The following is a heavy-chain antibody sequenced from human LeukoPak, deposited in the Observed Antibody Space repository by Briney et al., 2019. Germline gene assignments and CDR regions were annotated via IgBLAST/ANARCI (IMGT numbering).Heavy chain of an antibody. CDR2: IYPGDSDT. CDR1: GYSFTSYW. CDR3: ARLEVRRAVAGASDY. Sequence: GESLKTSCKGSGYSFTSYWIGWVRQMPGKGLEWMGIIYPGDSDTRYSPSFQGQVTISADKSISTAYLQWSSLKASDTAMYYCARLEVRRAVAGASDYWGQGTLVTVSS. J-gene: IGHJ4*02. V-gene: IGHV5-51*01. D-gene: IGHD6-19*01.